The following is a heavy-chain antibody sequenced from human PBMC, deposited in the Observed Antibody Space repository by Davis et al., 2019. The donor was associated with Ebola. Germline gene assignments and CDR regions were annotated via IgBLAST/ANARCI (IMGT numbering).Heavy chain of an antibody. V-gene: IGHV1-46*01. Sequence: ASVKVSCKAVGYTFTNHYVHWVRLAPGQRLEWMGVINPSAGYTNYAQRFQGRVTITRDTSTSTVYLEVRRLKSDDTAVYYCARDGPDYYGLDVWGQGTAVTVAS. CDR3: ARDGPDYYGLDV. CDR2: INPSAGYT. J-gene: IGHJ6*02. CDR1: GYTFTNHY.